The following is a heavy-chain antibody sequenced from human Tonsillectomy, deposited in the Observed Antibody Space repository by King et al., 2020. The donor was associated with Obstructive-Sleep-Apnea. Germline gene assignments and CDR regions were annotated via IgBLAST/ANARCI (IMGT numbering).Heavy chain of an antibody. CDR3: VRGTGWYGVDV. Sequence: QLQESGPGLVKPSETLSLTCTVSGGSIISYSWTWIRQPPGKGLEWIGHGYYSGSTNYKPSLKSRVTISADTSKNQFSLKLSSVTAADTGVYYCVRGTGWYGVDVWGQGTTVTVSS. V-gene: IGHV4-59*01. CDR1: GGSIISYS. J-gene: IGHJ6*02. D-gene: IGHD6-19*01. CDR2: GYYSGST.